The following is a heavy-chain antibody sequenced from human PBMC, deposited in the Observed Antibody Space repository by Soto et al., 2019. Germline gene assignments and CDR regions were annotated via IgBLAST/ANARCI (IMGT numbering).Heavy chain of an antibody. CDR3: AENSCPTCSFFLDY. J-gene: IGHJ4*02. Sequence: EVQLLESGGGLVQPGGSLRLSCAASGFTFSTYAMSWVRQAQGKGLEWVSSISGSGGTTYTADSVKGRFIISRDNAKNTLYLQMNSLRAVDTAVYYCAENSCPTCSFFLDYWCQGRLVRVSS. CDR2: ISGSGGTT. V-gene: IGHV3-23*01. D-gene: IGHD3-10*02. CDR1: GFTFSTYA.